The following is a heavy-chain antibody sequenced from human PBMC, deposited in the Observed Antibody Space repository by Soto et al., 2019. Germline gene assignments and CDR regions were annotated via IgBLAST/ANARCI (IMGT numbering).Heavy chain of an antibody. D-gene: IGHD1-26*01. CDR1: GFTVNSNY. Sequence: EVQVLATGGGLIQPGGSLRLSCAASGFTVNSNYMSWVRQAPGEELQWVSITNTGGTTYYADSVKGRFTVSRDNSKNTLYLQMNSLRAEDTAVYYCAKGDGFILAVWGQGTTVSVSS. J-gene: IGHJ6*02. V-gene: IGHV3-53*02. CDR3: AKGDGFILAV. CDR2: TNTGGTT.